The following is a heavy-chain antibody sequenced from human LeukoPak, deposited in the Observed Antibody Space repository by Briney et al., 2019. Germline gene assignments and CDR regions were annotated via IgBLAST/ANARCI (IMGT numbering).Heavy chain of an antibody. D-gene: IGHD4-17*01. V-gene: IGHV1-46*01. CDR1: GYTFTSYY. CDR2: INPSGGST. CDR3: ARDNGDPTRGLSAWF. J-gene: IGHJ4*02. Sequence: ASVKVSCKASGYTFTSYYMHWVRQAPGQGLEWMGIINPSGGSTSYAQKFQGRVTMTRDTSISTAYMELSSLRSDDTAVYYCARDNGDPTRGLSAWFWGQGTLVTVSS.